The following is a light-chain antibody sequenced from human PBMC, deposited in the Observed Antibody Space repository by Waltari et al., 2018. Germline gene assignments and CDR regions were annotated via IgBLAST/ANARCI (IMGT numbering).Light chain of an antibody. CDR3: QQRSIWPMT. V-gene: IGKV3-11*01. Sequence: EVVLTQSPATLSLSPGETDTLSCRASQGISNYLAWYQHKPGQAPRLLIYDANNRATGIPARFGGSGSGTDFTLTISSLDPEDFAVYFCQQRSIWPMTFGGGTKVEIK. J-gene: IGKJ4*01. CDR2: DAN. CDR1: QGISNY.